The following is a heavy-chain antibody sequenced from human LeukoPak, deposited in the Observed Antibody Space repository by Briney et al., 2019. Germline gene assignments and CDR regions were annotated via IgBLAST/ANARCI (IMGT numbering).Heavy chain of an antibody. CDR3: AKDSCSSTSCYFDY. Sequence: GGSLRLSCAASGFTFSSYGMHWVRQAPGKGLEWVAFIRYDGSNKYYADSVKGRFTISRDNSKDTLYLQMNSLRAEDTAVYYCAKDSCSSTSCYFDYWGQGTLVTVSS. V-gene: IGHV3-30*02. CDR2: IRYDGSNK. D-gene: IGHD2-2*01. J-gene: IGHJ4*02. CDR1: GFTFSSYG.